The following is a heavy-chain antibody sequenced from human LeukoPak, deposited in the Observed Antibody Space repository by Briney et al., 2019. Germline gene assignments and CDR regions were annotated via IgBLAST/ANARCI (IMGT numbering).Heavy chain of an antibody. J-gene: IGHJ4*02. CDR2: IKSKTDGGTS. D-gene: IGHD1-20*01. CDR1: GFNFSSYW. CDR3: TTARYNWNYAEY. V-gene: IGHV3-15*01. Sequence: GGSLRLSCAASGFNFSSYWMSWVRQAPGKGLEWVGRIKSKTDGGTSDYAAPVKGRFTISRDDSKNTLYLQMNSLKTEDTAVYYCTTARYNWNYAEYWGQGTLVTVSS.